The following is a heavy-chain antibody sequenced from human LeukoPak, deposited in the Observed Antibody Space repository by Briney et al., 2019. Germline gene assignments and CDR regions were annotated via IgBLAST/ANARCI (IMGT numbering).Heavy chain of an antibody. CDR1: GFTFSNYG. D-gene: IGHD5-18*01. V-gene: IGHV3-30*18. J-gene: IGHJ4*02. CDR3: AKGPSGYSYGPLDY. CDR2: ISYDGSNK. Sequence: GGSLRLSCAASGFTFSNYGMHWVRQAPGKGLEWVAVISYDGSNKNYADSVKDGFTISRDNSKNTLYLQMNSLRAEDTAVYYCAKGPSGYSYGPLDYWGQGTLVTVSS.